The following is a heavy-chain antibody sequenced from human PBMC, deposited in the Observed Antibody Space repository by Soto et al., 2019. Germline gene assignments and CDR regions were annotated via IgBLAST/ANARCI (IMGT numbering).Heavy chain of an antibody. V-gene: IGHV4-59*01. CDR2: IHYSGST. Sequence: SETLSLTCTVSGGSISSYYWSWTRQSPGKGLEWIGYIHYSGSTNYNPSLKSRVTISVDTSKNQLSLKLSSVTAADTAVYYCARGSAAGTKSPFDYWGQGTLVTVSS. J-gene: IGHJ4*02. CDR1: GGSISSYY. CDR3: ARGSAAGTKSPFDY. D-gene: IGHD6-13*01.